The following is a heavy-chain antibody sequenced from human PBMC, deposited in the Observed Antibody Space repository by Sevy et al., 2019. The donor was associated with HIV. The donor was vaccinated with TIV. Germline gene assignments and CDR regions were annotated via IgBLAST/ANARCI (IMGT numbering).Heavy chain of an antibody. Sequence: GGSLRLSCTASGFTFGDYAMSWFRQAPGKGLEWVGFIRSKAYGGTTEYAASVKGRFTISRDDSKSMAYLQMNSLKTEDTAVYYCTRAGVDYDFWSGYSYYNWFDPWGQGTLVTVSS. CDR2: IRSKAYGGTT. D-gene: IGHD3-3*01. CDR3: TRAGVDYDFWSGYSYYNWFDP. V-gene: IGHV3-49*03. J-gene: IGHJ5*02. CDR1: GFTFGDYA.